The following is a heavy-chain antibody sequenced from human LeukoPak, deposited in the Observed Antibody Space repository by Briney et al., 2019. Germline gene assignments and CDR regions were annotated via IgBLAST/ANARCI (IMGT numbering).Heavy chain of an antibody. J-gene: IGHJ3*02. CDR2: IHYKQNT. Sequence: SETLSLTCTVSGGSVSSSYWSWIRQPPAKRLEWIGFIHYKQNTNYNPSLQSRVTISLDTPKNQFSLYLNSVTAADTAVYYRARGYYDSRGYSNAFDIWGQGTMVIVSS. D-gene: IGHD3-22*01. CDR3: ARGYYDSRGYSNAFDI. CDR1: GGSVSSSY. V-gene: IGHV4-59*02.